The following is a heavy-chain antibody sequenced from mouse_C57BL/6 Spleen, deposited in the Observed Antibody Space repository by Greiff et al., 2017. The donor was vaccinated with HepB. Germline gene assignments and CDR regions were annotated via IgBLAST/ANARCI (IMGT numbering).Heavy chain of an antibody. Sequence: VKLQQPGAELVRPGTSVKLSCKASGYTFTSYWMHWVKQRPGQGLEWIGVIDPSDSYTNYNQKFKGKATLTVDTSSSTAYMQLSSLTSEDSAVYYCAKYSSGYPAWFAYWGQGTLVTVSA. J-gene: IGHJ3*01. D-gene: IGHD3-2*02. V-gene: IGHV1-59*01. CDR3: AKYSSGYPAWFAY. CDR2: IDPSDSYT. CDR1: GYTFTSYW.